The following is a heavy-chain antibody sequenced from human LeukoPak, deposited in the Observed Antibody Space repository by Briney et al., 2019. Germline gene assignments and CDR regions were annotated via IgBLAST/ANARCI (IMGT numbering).Heavy chain of an antibody. Sequence: AGGSLRLSCAASGFTFSSYAMSWVRQAPGKGLEGVSAISGSGGSTYYADSVKGRFTISRDNSKNTLYLQMNSLRAEDTAVYYCAKGGRVRLGELSFIDYWGQGTLVTVSS. CDR3: AKGGRVRLGELSFIDY. V-gene: IGHV3-23*01. J-gene: IGHJ4*02. D-gene: IGHD3-16*02. CDR2: ISGSGGST. CDR1: GFTFSSYA.